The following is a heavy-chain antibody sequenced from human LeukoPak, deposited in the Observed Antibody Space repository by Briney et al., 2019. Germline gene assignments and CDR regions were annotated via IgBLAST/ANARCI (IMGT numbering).Heavy chain of an antibody. CDR2: INPNSGGT. V-gene: IGHV1-2*02. D-gene: IGHD4-17*01. J-gene: IGHJ4*02. Sequence: ASVKVSCKASGYTFTGYYMHWVQQAPGQGLEWMGWINPNSGGTNYAQKFQGRVTMTRDTSISTAYMELSRLRSDDTAVYYCARDRGDYGRVFDYWGQGTLVTVSS. CDR3: ARDRGDYGRVFDY. CDR1: GYTFTGYY.